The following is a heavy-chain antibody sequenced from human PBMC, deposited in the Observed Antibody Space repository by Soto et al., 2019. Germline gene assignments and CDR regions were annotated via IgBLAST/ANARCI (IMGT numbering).Heavy chain of an antibody. J-gene: IGHJ3*02. CDR3: ARDRGSYHDALDI. CDR1: GGSISRGGFY. D-gene: IGHD1-26*01. V-gene: IGHV4-31*03. Sequence: QVQLQESGPGLVKPSQTLSLTCSVSGGSISRGGFYWNWIRQHPEKGLEWIGFIHSSGITYYNPSLKSRVTISADTSKNQFSLNLSSLTAADTAAYYCARDRGSYHDALDIWGHGTMVTVSS. CDR2: IHSSGIT.